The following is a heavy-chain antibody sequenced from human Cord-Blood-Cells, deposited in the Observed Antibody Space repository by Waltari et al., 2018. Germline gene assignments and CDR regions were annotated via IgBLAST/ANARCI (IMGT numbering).Heavy chain of an antibody. CDR3: ARLQGGAARAFDI. Sequence: QVQLVQSGAEVKKPGASVKVSCKASGYTFTSYAMHWVRQAPGQRLEWMGWINAGNGNTKDSQKFQGRVTITRDTSASTAYMELSSLRSEDTAVYYCARLQGGAARAFDIWGQGTMVTVSS. V-gene: IGHV1-3*01. D-gene: IGHD6-6*01. CDR1: GYTFTSYA. CDR2: INAGNGNT. J-gene: IGHJ3*02.